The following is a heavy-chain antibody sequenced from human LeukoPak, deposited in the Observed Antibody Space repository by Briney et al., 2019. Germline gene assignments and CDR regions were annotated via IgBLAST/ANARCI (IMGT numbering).Heavy chain of an antibody. J-gene: IGHJ5*02. CDR2: ISSRSSYI. D-gene: IGHD6-13*01. V-gene: IGHV3-21*01. CDR1: GFTFSSYS. CDR3: ARVGRRQLVNNWFDP. Sequence: PGGSLRLSCAASGFTFSSYSMNWVRQAPGKGLEWVSSISSRSSYIYYADSVKGRFTTSRDNAKNSLYLQMNSLRAEDTAVYYCARVGRRQLVNNWFDPWGQGTLDTVSS.